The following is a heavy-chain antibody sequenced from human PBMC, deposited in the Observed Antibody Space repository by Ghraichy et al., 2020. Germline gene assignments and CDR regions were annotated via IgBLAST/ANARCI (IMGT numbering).Heavy chain of an antibody. CDR2: IKQDGSEK. Sequence: LSLTCEASGFTFSSYWMSWVRQAPGKGLEWVANIKQDGSEKYYVDSVKGRFTISRDNAKNSLYLQMNSLRAEDTAVYYCARGGTGYYFDYWGQGTLVTVSS. D-gene: IGHD1-14*01. CDR1: GFTFSSYW. J-gene: IGHJ4*02. CDR3: ARGGTGYYFDY. V-gene: IGHV3-7*03.